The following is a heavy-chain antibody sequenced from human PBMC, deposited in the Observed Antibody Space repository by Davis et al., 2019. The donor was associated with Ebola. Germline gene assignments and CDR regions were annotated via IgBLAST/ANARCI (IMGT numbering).Heavy chain of an antibody. D-gene: IGHD3-10*01. Sequence: GESLKISCAASGFTFSSNSMNWVRQAPGKGLEWVSFISSSSNYIYYADSVKGRFTISRDNSKNTLYLQMSSLRPEDTAVYYCVKDRGFLIRDFDYWGQGALVTVSS. CDR2: ISSSSNYI. J-gene: IGHJ4*02. CDR1: GFTFSSNS. CDR3: VKDRGFLIRDFDY. V-gene: IGHV3-21*01.